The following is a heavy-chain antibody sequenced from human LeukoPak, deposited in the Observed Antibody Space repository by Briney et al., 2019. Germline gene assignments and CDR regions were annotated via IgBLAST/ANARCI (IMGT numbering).Heavy chain of an antibody. Sequence: PGESLKISCKGSGYSFTSYWIGWVRQMPGKGLEWMGIIYPGDSDTRYSPSFQGQVTISADKSISTAYLQWSSLKASDTAMYYCARFRDIVATITDYYYMDVWGKGTTVTVSS. CDR2: IYPGDSDT. J-gene: IGHJ6*03. D-gene: IGHD5-12*01. V-gene: IGHV5-51*01. CDR1: GYSFTSYW. CDR3: ARFRDIVATITDYYYMDV.